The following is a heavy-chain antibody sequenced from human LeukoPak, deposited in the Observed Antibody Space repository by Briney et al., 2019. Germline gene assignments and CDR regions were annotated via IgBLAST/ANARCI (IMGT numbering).Heavy chain of an antibody. Sequence: GESLKISCKGSGYSSTSYWIGWVRQLPGKGLEWMGIIYPGDSDTRYSPSFQGQVTISADKSISTAYLQWSSLKASDTAIYYCARHVTASVYGDSIDYWGQGTLVTVSS. V-gene: IGHV5-51*01. CDR1: GYSSTSYW. D-gene: IGHD4-17*01. CDR3: ARHVTASVYGDSIDY. CDR2: IYPGDSDT. J-gene: IGHJ4*02.